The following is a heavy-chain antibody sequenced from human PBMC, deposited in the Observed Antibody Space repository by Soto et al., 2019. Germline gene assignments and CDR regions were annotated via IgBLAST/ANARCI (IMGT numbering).Heavy chain of an antibody. CDR3: ARDHLTIFGVVDGNGMDV. CDR1: GFTFSSYA. D-gene: IGHD3-3*01. Sequence: GGSLRLSCAASGFTFSSYAMHWVRQAPGKGLEWVAVISYDGSNKYYADSVKGRFTISRDNSKNTLYLQMNSLRAEDTAVYYSARDHLTIFGVVDGNGMDVWGQGTTVTVSS. CDR2: ISYDGSNK. J-gene: IGHJ6*02. V-gene: IGHV3-30-3*01.